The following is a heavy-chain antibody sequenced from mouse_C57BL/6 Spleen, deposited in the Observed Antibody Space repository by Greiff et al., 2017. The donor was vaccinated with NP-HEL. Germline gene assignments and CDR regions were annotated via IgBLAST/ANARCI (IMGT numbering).Heavy chain of an antibody. CDR2: INPGSGGT. D-gene: IGHD4-1*01. Sequence: VQLQQSGAELVRPGTSVKVSCKASGYAFSNYLIEWVKQRPGQGLEWIGEINPGSGGTNYNEKFKGKGTLTADKTSSTAYMQHSSLTSEDSAVYSCAKNLGLSPYYYAMDYWGQGTSVTVSS. CDR1: GYAFSNYL. V-gene: IGHV1-54*01. CDR3: AKNLGLSPYYYAMDY. J-gene: IGHJ4*01.